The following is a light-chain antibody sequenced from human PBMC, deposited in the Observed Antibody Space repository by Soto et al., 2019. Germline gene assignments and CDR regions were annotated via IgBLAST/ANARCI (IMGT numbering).Light chain of an antibody. Sequence: DIVMTQSPDSLAVSLGERATINCKSTQSLLYSSNNMDYLAWYQQKPVQPPKLLIYWASVRESGVPDRFSGSGSGTHFTLTISSLQAEDVAVYYCQQYYGTPFSFGPGTKVEI. CDR2: WAS. CDR1: QSLLYSSNNMDY. J-gene: IGKJ3*01. V-gene: IGKV4-1*01. CDR3: QQYYGTPFS.